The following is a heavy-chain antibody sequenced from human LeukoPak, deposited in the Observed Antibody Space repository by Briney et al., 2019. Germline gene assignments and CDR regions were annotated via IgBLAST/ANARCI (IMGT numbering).Heavy chain of an antibody. D-gene: IGHD6-19*01. CDR2: ISSSSSTT. J-gene: IGHJ4*02. CDR1: GFTFSSNS. CDR3: AKDEWQWLAIDH. Sequence: GGSLRLSCAASGFTFSSNSMIWVRQAPGKGLEWVSYISSSSSTTYYADSVKGRFTISRDNAKNSLYLHMNSLRDEDTAVYYCAKDEWQWLAIDHWGQGTLVTVSS. V-gene: IGHV3-48*02.